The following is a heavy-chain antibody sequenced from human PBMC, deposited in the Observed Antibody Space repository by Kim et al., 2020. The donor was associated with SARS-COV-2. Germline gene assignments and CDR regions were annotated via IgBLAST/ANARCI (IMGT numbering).Heavy chain of an antibody. J-gene: IGHJ4*02. CDR3: TRDYYSTVVTPVDY. CDR1: GFTFGDYA. Sequence: GGSLRLSCTASGFTFGDYAMSWFRQAPGKGLEWVGFIRSKAYGGTTEYAASVKGRFTISRDDSKSIAYLQMNSLKTEDTAVYYCTRDYYSTVVTPVDYWGQGTLVTVSS. D-gene: IGHD4-17*01. CDR2: IRSKAYGGTT. V-gene: IGHV3-49*03.